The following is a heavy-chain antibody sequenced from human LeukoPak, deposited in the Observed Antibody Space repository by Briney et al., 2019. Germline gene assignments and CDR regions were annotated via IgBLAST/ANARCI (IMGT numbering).Heavy chain of an antibody. J-gene: IGHJ4*02. V-gene: IGHV1-18*01. D-gene: IGHD3-3*01. CDR3: ARITIFGVVSAPPDY. Sequence: ASVKVSCKASGYTFTSYGISWVRQAPGQGLEWMGWISAYNGNTNYAQKLQGRVTMTTDTSTSTAYMELRSLRSDDTAVYYCARITIFGVVSAPPDYWGQGTLVTVSS. CDR1: GYTFTSYG. CDR2: ISAYNGNT.